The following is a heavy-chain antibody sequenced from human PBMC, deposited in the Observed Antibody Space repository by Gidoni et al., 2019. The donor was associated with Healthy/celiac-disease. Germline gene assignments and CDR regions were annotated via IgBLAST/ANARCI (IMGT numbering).Heavy chain of an antibody. V-gene: IGHV4-61*02. J-gene: IGHJ5*02. Sequence: QVQLQESGPGLVKPSQTLSLTCTVSGGSISSGSYYWSWIRQPAGKGLEWIGRIYTSGSTNYNPSLKSRVTMSVDTSKNQFSLKLSSVTAADTAVYYCARDPAAGTYNWFDPWGQGTLVTVSS. CDR1: GGSISSGSYY. D-gene: IGHD6-19*01. CDR2: IYTSGST. CDR3: ARDPAAGTYNWFDP.